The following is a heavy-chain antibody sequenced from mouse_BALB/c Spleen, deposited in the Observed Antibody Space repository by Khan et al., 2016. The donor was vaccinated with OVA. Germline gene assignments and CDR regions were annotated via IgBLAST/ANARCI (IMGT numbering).Heavy chain of an antibody. CDR1: GYTFTNYG. CDR2: INTYTGEP. J-gene: IGHJ1*01. V-gene: IGHV9-3-1*01. Sequence: QIQLVQSGPELKKPGETVKISCKASGYTFTNYGMNWVKQAPGKGLKWMGWINTYTGEPTYADDFKGRFAFSLETSASTAYLQINNLKHEDTATYFCARDGNYWYFDVWGAGTTVTVSS. CDR3: ARDGNYWYFDV. D-gene: IGHD2-1*01.